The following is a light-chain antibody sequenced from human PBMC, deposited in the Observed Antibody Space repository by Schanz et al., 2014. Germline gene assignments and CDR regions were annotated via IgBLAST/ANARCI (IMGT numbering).Light chain of an antibody. CDR2: EVS. Sequence: QSALTQPASVSGSPGQSITISCTGTSSDVGSYNYVSWYQQHPGKAPKLMIYEVSQWPSGVSDRFSGSKSGNTASLTVSGLQAEDEADYYCSSHTTDTTWLFGGGTXLTVL. V-gene: IGLV2-14*01. J-gene: IGLJ3*02. CDR1: SSDVGSYNY. CDR3: SSHTTDTTWL.